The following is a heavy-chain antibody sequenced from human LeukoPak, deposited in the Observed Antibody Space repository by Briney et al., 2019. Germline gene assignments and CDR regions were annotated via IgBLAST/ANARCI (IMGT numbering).Heavy chain of an antibody. D-gene: IGHD6-19*01. CDR3: ARFSTRGWHFDY. J-gene: IGHJ4*02. CDR1: GHTFTDYY. CDR2: IIPNSGGT. V-gene: IGHV1-2*02. Sequence: ASVKVSCKASGHTFTDYYMYWVRQAPGQGLEWMGWIIPNSGGTDYAQRFQGRVTMTRDTSITTAYMELSSLRSDDTAVYYCARFSTRGWHFDYWGQGTLVTVSS.